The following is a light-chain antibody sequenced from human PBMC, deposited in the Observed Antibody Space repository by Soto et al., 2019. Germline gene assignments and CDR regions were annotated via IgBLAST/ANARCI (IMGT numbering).Light chain of an antibody. Sequence: QSVLTQPASVSGSPGQSITISCTGTSSDVGGYDYVSWFQQYPGKAPKLMIYDVSNRPSGISNRFSGSKSGNTASLTISGLQAEDEADYYCSSHTSSSTRVFGSGTKVTVL. CDR2: DVS. CDR3: SSHTSSSTRV. V-gene: IGLV2-14*01. J-gene: IGLJ1*01. CDR1: SSDVGGYDY.